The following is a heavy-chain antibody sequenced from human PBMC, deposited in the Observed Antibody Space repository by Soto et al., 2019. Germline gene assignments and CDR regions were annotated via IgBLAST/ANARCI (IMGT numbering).Heavy chain of an antibody. CDR1: GFSLSTSGVG. Sequence: QITLKESGPPLVKPTQTLTLTCTFSGFSLSTSGVGVGWIRQPPGKALEWLALIYWDDDSRYSPSLKSRLTITKDTSKNQVVLTMTNMDPVDTGTYYCAHIPPFTVTTSADYFQHWGQGTLVTVSS. D-gene: IGHD4-17*01. CDR2: IYWDDDS. J-gene: IGHJ1*01. V-gene: IGHV2-5*02. CDR3: AHIPPFTVTTSADYFQH.